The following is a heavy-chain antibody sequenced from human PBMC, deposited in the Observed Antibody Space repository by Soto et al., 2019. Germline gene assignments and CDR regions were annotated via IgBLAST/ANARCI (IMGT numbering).Heavy chain of an antibody. D-gene: IGHD6-19*01. CDR3: AKDPNSSGWYGYYYYYYMDV. Sequence: QVQLEESGGGVVQPGRSLRLSCAAPGFTFSSYGMHWVRQAPGKGLEWVAVISYDGSNKYYADSVKGRFTISRDNSKNTLYLQMNSLRVEETAVYYCAKDPNSSGWYGYYYYYYMDVWGKGTTVTVSS. CDR2: ISYDGSNK. J-gene: IGHJ6*03. CDR1: GFTFSSYG. V-gene: IGHV3-30*18.